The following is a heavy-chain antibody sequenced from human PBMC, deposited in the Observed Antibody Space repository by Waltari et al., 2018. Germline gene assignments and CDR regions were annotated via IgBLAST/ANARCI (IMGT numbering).Heavy chain of an antibody. J-gene: IGHJ4*02. D-gene: IGHD4-4*01. V-gene: IGHV1-69*01. CDR2: IIPIFGTA. CDR1: GGTFSSYA. CDR3: ARDGTPTTVTTASWYY. Sequence: QVQLVQSGAEVKKPGSSVKVSCKASGGTFSSYAISWVRQAPGQGLEWMGGIIPIFGTANYAQKFQGRVTITADESTSTAYMELSSLSSEDTAVYYCARDGTPTTVTTASWYYWGQGTLVTVSS.